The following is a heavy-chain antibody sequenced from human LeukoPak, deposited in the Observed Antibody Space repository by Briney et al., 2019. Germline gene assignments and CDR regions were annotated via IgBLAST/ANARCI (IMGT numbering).Heavy chain of an antibody. V-gene: IGHV4-39*01. CDR3: VRHGGGYCSGGSCYVDY. Sequence: SETLSLTCTVSGGSISSSSYYWGWIRQPPGKGLEWIGSIYYSGSTYYNPSLRSRVTISVDTSKNQFSLKVTSVTAADTAVYYCVRHGGGYCSGGSCYVDYWGQGTLVTVSS. D-gene: IGHD2-15*01. CDR1: GGSISSSSYY. J-gene: IGHJ4*02. CDR2: IYYSGST.